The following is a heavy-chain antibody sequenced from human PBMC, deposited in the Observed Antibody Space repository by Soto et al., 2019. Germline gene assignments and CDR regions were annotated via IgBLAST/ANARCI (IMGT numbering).Heavy chain of an antibody. J-gene: IGHJ4*01. V-gene: IGHV4-38-2*01. Sequence: SETLSLTCAVSGYSISSGYYWGWIRQPPGKGLEWIGSIYHSGSTYYNPSLKSRVTISVDTSNNQFSLKLTSVTAADTAVYYCARVHVMVVAGSTFDYWGHGTLVTVCS. CDR1: GYSISSGYY. CDR3: ARVHVMVVAGSTFDY. D-gene: IGHD6-19*01. CDR2: IYHSGST.